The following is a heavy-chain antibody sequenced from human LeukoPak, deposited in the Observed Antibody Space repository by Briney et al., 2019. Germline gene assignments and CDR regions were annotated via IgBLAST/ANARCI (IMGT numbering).Heavy chain of an antibody. V-gene: IGHV3-74*01. CDR2: IKDDGSTT. Sequence: GGSLRLSCAVSGFTFGGRLMQWARQAPGKGLVWVALIKDDGSTTNYADSVKGRFTASRDDAKNTVYLQMSSLRAEDTAVYYCHPLAFVTNWGQGTLVTVSS. CDR3: HPLAFVTN. D-gene: IGHD2-8*01. CDR1: GFTFGGRL. J-gene: IGHJ4*02.